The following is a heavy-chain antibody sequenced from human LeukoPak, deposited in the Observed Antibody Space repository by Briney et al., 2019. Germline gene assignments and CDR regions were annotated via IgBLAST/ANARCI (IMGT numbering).Heavy chain of an antibody. D-gene: IGHD4-11*01. CDR3: ARSGEPITTDNWFDP. Sequence: GESLKISCKGSEYSFTNYWIGWVRQIPGKGLEWMGIIYPVDSDTRYSPSFQGQVTISADKSITTAYLQWTSLKASDSAIYFCARSGEPITTDNWFDPWGQGTLVTVSS. J-gene: IGHJ5*02. V-gene: IGHV5-51*01. CDR1: EYSFTNYW. CDR2: IYPVDSDT.